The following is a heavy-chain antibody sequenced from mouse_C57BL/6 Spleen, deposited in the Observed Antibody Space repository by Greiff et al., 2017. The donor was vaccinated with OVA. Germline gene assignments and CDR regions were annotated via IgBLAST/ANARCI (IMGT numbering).Heavy chain of an antibody. CDR1: GYTFTSYW. CDR2: IHPNSGST. Sequence: VQLQQPGAELVQPGASVKLSCKASGYTFTSYWMHWVKQRPGQGLEWIGMIHPNSGSTNYNEKFKSKATLTVDKSSSTVYMQRSSLTSEDSAYYYCARSMDGYLLDYWGQGTTLTVSS. D-gene: IGHD2-3*01. V-gene: IGHV1-64*01. CDR3: ARSMDGYLLDY. J-gene: IGHJ2*01.